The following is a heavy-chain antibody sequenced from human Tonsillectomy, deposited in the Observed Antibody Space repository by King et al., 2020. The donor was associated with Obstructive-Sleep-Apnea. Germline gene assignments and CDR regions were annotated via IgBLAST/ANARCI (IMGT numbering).Heavy chain of an antibody. V-gene: IGHV3-9*01. CDR2: ISWNSGSI. CDR3: AKAHCSSTSCYPTFAEYFQH. Sequence: VQLVESGGGLVQPGRSLRLSCAASGFTFDDYAMHWVRQAPGKGLEWVSGISWNSGSIGYADSVKGRFTISRDNAKNSLYLQMNSLRAEDTALYCCAKAHCSSTSCYPTFAEYFQHWGQGTLVTVSS. J-gene: IGHJ1*01. D-gene: IGHD2-2*01. CDR1: GFTFDDYA.